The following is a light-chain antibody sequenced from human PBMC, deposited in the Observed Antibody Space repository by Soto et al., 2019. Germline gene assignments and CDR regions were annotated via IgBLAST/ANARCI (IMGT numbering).Light chain of an antibody. J-gene: IGKJ4*01. CDR3: QQFDRSPIT. V-gene: IGKV3-20*01. CDR2: AAS. Sequence: EIVLTQSPGTQSLSPGESATLSCRDSQSISSSYLAWYQQKPGQAPRLLIYAASTRATGIPDRFSGSGSGTDFTLTISRLEPEDFAVYYCQQFDRSPITFGGGTKAEIK. CDR1: QSISSSY.